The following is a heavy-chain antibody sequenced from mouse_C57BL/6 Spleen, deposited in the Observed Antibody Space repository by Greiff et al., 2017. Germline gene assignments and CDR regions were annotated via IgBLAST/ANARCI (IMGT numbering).Heavy chain of an antibody. CDR2: ISSGGDYI. D-gene: IGHD1-1*01. CDR1: GFTFSSYA. V-gene: IGHV5-9-1*02. J-gene: IGHJ1*03. CDR3: TGDGSSYGYFDV. Sequence: EVKLVESGEGLVKPGGSLKLSCAASGFTFSSYAMSWVRQTPEKRLEWVAYISSGGDYIYYADTVKGRFTISRDNARNTLYLQMSSLKSEDTAMYYCTGDGSSYGYFDVWGTGTTVTVSS.